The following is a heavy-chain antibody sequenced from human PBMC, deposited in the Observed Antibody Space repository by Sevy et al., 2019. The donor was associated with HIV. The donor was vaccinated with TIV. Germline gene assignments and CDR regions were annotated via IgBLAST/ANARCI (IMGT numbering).Heavy chain of an antibody. V-gene: IGHV3-23*01. J-gene: IGHJ4*02. CDR2: ISGSGGNT. Sequence: GGSLRLSCAASGFTFSSYAMSWVRQAPGKGLEWVSAISGSGGNTYYADSVKGRFTISRDNSKNTLYLQMNGLRAEDTAVYYCAKIPIVVVPAATGSYLDYWGQGTLVTVSS. CDR1: GFTFSSYA. CDR3: AKIPIVVVPAATGSYLDY. D-gene: IGHD2-2*01.